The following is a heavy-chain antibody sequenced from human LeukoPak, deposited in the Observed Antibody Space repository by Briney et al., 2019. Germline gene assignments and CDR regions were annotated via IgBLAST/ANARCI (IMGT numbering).Heavy chain of an antibody. CDR1: GFTFSSYE. Sequence: PGGSLRLSCAASGFTFSSYEMNWVRQAPGKGLEWVSYISSSGSTIYYADSVKGRFTISRDNAKKSLYLQMNSLRAEDTALYYCTRDRDTGRVGTTDFDYWGQGTLVTVSS. CDR3: TRDRDTGRVGTTDFDY. CDR2: ISSSGSTI. D-gene: IGHD5-12*01. V-gene: IGHV3-48*03. J-gene: IGHJ4*02.